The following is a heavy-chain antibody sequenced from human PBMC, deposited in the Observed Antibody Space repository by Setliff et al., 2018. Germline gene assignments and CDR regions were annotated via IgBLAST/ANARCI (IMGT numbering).Heavy chain of an antibody. CDR3: ARESRYYYDNLGTLDY. CDR2: ISSNGGST. J-gene: IGHJ4*02. CDR1: GFTFSSYA. D-gene: IGHD3-22*01. Sequence: GGSLRLSCSASGFTFSSYAMHWVRQAPGKGLEYVSAISSNGGSTYYADSVKGRFTISRDNSKNTLYLQMSSLRAEDTAVYYCARESRYYYDNLGTLDYWGQGTLSPSPQ. V-gene: IGHV3-64D*09.